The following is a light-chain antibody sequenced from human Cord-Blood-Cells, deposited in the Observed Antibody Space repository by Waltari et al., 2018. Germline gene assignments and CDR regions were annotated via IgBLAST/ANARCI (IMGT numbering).Light chain of an antibody. CDR2: DAS. CDR1: QDINNY. V-gene: IGKV1-33*01. J-gene: IGKJ3*01. CDR3: QQYDNLPFT. Sequence: DIQMTQSPSSLSASVGDRVTITCQASQDINNYLNWDQQKPGKAPKLLIYDASNLETGVPSRFSGSGSGTDFTFTISSLQPEDIATYYCQQYDNLPFTFGPGTKVDIK.